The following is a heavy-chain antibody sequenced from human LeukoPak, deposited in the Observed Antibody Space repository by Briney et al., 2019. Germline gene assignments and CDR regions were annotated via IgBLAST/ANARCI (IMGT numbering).Heavy chain of an antibody. V-gene: IGHV1-2*02. CDR3: ARGGIPYDFWSGYPETDYFDY. Sequence: ASVKVSCKASGYTFTGYYMHWVRQAPGQGLEWMGWINPNSGGTNYAQKFQGRVTMTRGTSINTAYMELSSLISDDTAVYYCARGGIPYDFWSGYPETDYFDYWGQGTLVTVSS. CDR2: INPNSGGT. D-gene: IGHD3-3*01. CDR1: GYTFTGYY. J-gene: IGHJ4*02.